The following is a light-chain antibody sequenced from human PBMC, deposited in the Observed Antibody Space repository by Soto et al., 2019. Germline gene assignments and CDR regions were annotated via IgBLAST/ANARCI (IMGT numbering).Light chain of an antibody. V-gene: IGLV1-51*01. CDR3: GTWDSSLSSGV. Sequence: QSVLTQPPSVSAAPRQKVTISCSGSSSNIENNYVSWYQQLPGTAPKLLIYDNNKRPSGIPDRFSGSKSGTSATLGITGLQTGDEADYYCGTWDSSLSSGVFGGGTKVTVL. CDR2: DNN. J-gene: IGLJ3*02. CDR1: SSNIENNY.